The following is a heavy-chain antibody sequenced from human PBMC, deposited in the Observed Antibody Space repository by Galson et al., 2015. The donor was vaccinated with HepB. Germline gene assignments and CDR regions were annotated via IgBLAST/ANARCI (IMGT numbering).Heavy chain of an antibody. D-gene: IGHD4-11*01. J-gene: IGHJ6*02. Sequence: SLRLSCAASGFTVSSNYMNWVRQAPGKGLEWVSVIYSGGSTYYADSVKGSLTISRNNSKNTVYLQRNSLRAADTAVFYCARDHYRNYYYYGMDVWGQGTTVTVSS. CDR2: IYSGGST. CDR3: ARDHYRNYYYYGMDV. V-gene: IGHV3-66*01. CDR1: GFTVSSNY.